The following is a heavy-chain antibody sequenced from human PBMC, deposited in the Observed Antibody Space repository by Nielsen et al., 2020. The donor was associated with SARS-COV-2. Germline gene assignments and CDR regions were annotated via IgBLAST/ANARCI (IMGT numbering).Heavy chain of an antibody. V-gene: IGHV1-8*01. J-gene: IGHJ6*02. D-gene: IGHD6-19*01. CDR2: MNPNSGNT. CDR3: ARGRIAVAGTNVGDPVDV. Sequence: ASVKVSCKASGYTFTSYDINWVRQATGQGLEWMGWMNPNSGNTGYAQKFQGRVTMTRNTSISTAYMELSSLRSEDTAVYYCARGRIAVAGTNVGDPVDVWGQGTTVTVSS. CDR1: GYTFTSYD.